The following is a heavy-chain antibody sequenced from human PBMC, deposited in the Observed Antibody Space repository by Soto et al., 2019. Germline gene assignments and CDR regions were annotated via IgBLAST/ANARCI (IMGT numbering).Heavy chain of an antibody. J-gene: IGHJ4*02. CDR2: ISYDGSNK. V-gene: IGHV3-30*18. CDR3: AKGGPQWLVPGY. CDR1: GFTFSSYG. Sequence: SLRLSCAASGFTFSSYGMHWVRQAPGKGLEWVAVISYDGSNKYYADSVKGRFTISRDNSKNTLYLQMNSLRAEDTAVYYCAKGGPQWLVPGYWGQGTLVTVSS. D-gene: IGHD6-19*01.